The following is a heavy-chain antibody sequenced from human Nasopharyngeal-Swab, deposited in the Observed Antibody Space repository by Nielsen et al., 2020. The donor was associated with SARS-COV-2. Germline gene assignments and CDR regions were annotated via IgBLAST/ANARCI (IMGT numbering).Heavy chain of an antibody. CDR2: INPSGGST. J-gene: IGHJ6*02. V-gene: IGHV1-46*01. Sequence: ASVKVSCTASGYTFTSYYMHWVRHAPGQGLEWMGIINPSGGSTSYAQKFQGRVTMTRDTSTSTVYMELSSLRSEDTAVYYCARDRGIAVAGTGYGMDVWGQGTTVTVSS. CDR3: ARDRGIAVAGTGYGMDV. CDR1: GYTFTSYY. D-gene: IGHD6-19*01.